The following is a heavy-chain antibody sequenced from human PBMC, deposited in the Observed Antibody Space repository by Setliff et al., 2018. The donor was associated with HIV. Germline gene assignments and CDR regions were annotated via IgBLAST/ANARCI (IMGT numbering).Heavy chain of an antibody. CDR3: ARAAGYTGGWGYGATYHYYMDV. Sequence: PGGSLRLSCAASGFTFTDYGIHWVRQAPGKGLEWVAFIRFDATNHYYGDSVKGRFIISRDNSKKTVFLQMLSLRAEDTATYFCARAAGYTGGWGYGATYHYYMDVWGKGTTVTVSS. D-gene: IGHD6-19*01. CDR2: IRFDATNH. J-gene: IGHJ6*03. CDR1: GFTFTDYG. V-gene: IGHV3-30*02.